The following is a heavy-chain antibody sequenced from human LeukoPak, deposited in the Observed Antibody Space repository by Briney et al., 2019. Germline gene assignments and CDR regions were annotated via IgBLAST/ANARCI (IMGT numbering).Heavy chain of an antibody. V-gene: IGHV3-9*01. CDR1: GFTFDDYA. J-gene: IGHJ5*02. CDR3: AKDLNGDYVGINWFDP. Sequence: GGSLRLSCAASGFTFDDYAMHWVRQAPGKGLEWVSGISWNSGSIGYADSVKGRFTISRDNSKNTLYLQMNSLRAEDTAVYYCAKDLNGDYVGINWFDPWGQGTLVTVSS. CDR2: ISWNSGSI. D-gene: IGHD4-17*01.